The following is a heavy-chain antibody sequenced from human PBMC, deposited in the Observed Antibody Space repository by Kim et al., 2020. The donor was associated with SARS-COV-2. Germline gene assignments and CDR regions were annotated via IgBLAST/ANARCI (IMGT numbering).Heavy chain of an antibody. D-gene: IGHD7-27*01. CDR3: ARDTPLRELGNSYYYYYMDV. V-gene: IGHV3-48*03. J-gene: IGHJ6*03. Sequence: GGSLRLSCAASGFTFSSYEMNWVRQAPGKGLEWVSYISSSGSTIYYADSVKGRFTISRDNAKNSLYLQMNSLRAEDTAVYYCARDTPLRELGNSYYYYYMDVWGKGTTVTVSS. CDR2: ISSSGSTI. CDR1: GFTFSSYE.